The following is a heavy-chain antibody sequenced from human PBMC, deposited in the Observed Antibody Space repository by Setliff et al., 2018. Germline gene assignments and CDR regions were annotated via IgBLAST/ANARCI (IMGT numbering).Heavy chain of an antibody. CDR2: IYYRGST. CDR1: GGSISSSSYY. J-gene: IGHJ4*02. Sequence: SETLSLTCTVSGGSISSSSYYWGWIRQPPGKGLGWIGSIYYRGSTDYNPSLKSRVTISVDTSKNQFSLKLSSVTAADTAVYYCARYYDSSGYYSNHFDYWGQGTLVTVSS. D-gene: IGHD3-22*01. V-gene: IGHV4-39*07. CDR3: ARYYDSSGYYSNHFDY.